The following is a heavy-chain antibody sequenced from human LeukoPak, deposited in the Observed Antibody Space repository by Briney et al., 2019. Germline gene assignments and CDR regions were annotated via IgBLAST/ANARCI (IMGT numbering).Heavy chain of an antibody. CDR2: INGDGSST. J-gene: IGHJ5*02. D-gene: IGHD4-11*01. Sequence: GGSLRLSCVASGFTFSNYWIHWVRQAPEKGLVWVSRINGDGSSTNYADSVKGRFTISRDNSKNTLYLQMNSLRAEDTAVYYCAKDPTPPFDPWGQGTLVTVSS. CDR3: AKDPTPPFDP. CDR1: GFTFSNYW. V-gene: IGHV3-74*01.